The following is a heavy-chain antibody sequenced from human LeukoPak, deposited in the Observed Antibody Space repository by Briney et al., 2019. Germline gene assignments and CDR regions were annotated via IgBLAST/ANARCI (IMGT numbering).Heavy chain of an antibody. V-gene: IGHV4-39*07. Sequence: SETLSLTCTVSGGSISSSYYYWGWIRQPPGKGLEWIGSIYYSGSTYYNPSLKSRVTISVDTSKNQFSLKLSSVTAADTAVYYCATAGQDFDYWGQGTLVTVSS. CDR1: GGSISSSYYY. CDR2: IYYSGST. J-gene: IGHJ4*02. CDR3: ATAGQDFDY.